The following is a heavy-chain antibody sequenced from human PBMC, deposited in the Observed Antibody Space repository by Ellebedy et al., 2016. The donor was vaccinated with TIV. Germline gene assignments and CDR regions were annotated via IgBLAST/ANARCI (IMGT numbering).Heavy chain of an antibody. V-gene: IGHV1-2*02. Sequence: ASVKVSCKASGYTFTAFYLHWVRQAPGQGLEWMGWINPDSGGTNLPQKFQGRVTMTRDTSVNTAYMELSRLESGDTATYYCARVRRGSSGMDVWGQGTTVTVS. D-gene: IGHD3-22*01. CDR2: INPDSGGT. CDR1: GYTFTAFY. J-gene: IGHJ6*02. CDR3: ARVRRGSSGMDV.